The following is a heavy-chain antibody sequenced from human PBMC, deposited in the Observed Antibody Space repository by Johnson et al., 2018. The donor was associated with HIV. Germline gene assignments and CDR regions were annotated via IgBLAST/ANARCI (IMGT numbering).Heavy chain of an antibody. CDR2: ISSDGSGK. V-gene: IGHV3-30*18. J-gene: IGHJ3*02. D-gene: IGHD3-16*01. Sequence: QVQLVESGGGVVQPGGSLRLSCAASGFTFKNAWMHWVRQAPGKGLEWVALISSDGSGKYYADSVKGRFTISRDNSKNTLYLKMNSLRAEDTAVYYCAKVMTASSVNSFGGVIDASDIWGQGTMVTVSS. CDR1: GFTFKNAW. CDR3: AKVMTASSVNSFGGVIDASDI.